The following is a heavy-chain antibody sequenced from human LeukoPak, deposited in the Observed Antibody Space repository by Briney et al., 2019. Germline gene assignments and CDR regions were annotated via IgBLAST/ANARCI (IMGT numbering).Heavy chain of an antibody. CDR1: GYSFTSYW. J-gene: IGHJ3*02. D-gene: IGHD3-10*01. Sequence: KPGESLRISCKGSGYSFTSYWISWVRQMPGKGLEWVGRIDPSDSYTNYSPSFQGHVTISADKSISTAYLQWSSLKASDTAMYYCAKPGRGYYYGSGSYPVAFDIWGRGTMVTVSS. CDR3: AKPGRGYYYGSGSYPVAFDI. V-gene: IGHV5-10-1*01. CDR2: IDPSDSYT.